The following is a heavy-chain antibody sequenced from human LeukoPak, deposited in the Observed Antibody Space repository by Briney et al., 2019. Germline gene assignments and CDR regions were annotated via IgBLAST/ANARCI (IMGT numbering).Heavy chain of an antibody. CDR3: SRESAGTTIHY. Sequence: SETLSLTCTVSGASISSSSYYWGWIRQPPGKGLEWIGSIYYSGSTYYNPSLKSRVTISVDTSKNQFSLKLSSVTAADTAVYYCSRESAGTTIHYWGQGTLVTVSS. CDR2: IYYSGST. D-gene: IGHD1-1*01. CDR1: GASISSSSYY. J-gene: IGHJ4*02. V-gene: IGHV4-39*02.